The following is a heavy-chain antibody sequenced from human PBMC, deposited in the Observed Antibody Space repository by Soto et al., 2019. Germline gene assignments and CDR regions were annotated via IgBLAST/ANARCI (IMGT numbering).Heavy chain of an antibody. Sequence: EVQLVESGGGLIQPGGSLRLSCVASGFTVSSNYMSWVRQAPGKGLEWVSVIYSGGNTYYADSVKGRFTISRDNSKNTLYLQMNSLRAEDTAVYYCARNYYDSGGGFDYWGQGTLVTVSS. V-gene: IGHV3-53*01. CDR2: IYSGGNT. J-gene: IGHJ4*02. CDR1: GFTVSSNY. CDR3: ARNYYDSGGGFDY. D-gene: IGHD3-22*01.